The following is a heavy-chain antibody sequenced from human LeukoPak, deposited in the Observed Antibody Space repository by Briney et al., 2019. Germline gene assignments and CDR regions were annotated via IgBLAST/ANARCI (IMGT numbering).Heavy chain of an antibody. CDR3: AREQDMITFGGVIVPTPGYYYYMDV. CDR1: GFTFSSYT. Sequence: GGSLRLSCAASGFTFSSYTMNWVRQAPGKGLEWVSSISSSSSYIYYADSVKGRFTISRDNAKNSLYLQMNSLRAEDTAVYYCAREQDMITFGGVIVPTPGYYYYMDVWGKGTTVTVSS. V-gene: IGHV3-21*01. D-gene: IGHD3-16*02. CDR2: ISSSSSYI. J-gene: IGHJ6*03.